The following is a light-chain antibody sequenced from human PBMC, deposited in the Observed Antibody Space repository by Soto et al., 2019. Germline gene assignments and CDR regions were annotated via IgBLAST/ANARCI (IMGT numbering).Light chain of an antibody. V-gene: IGLV2-14*01. Sequence: QSVLTQPASVSGSPGQSITISCTGATSDFGGSKYVSWYQHHPGKAPKLMIYEVSNRPSGVSNRFSGSKSGNTASLTISGLQAGDEAAYYCSAYAGSSAPVLFGGGTQLTVL. CDR3: SAYAGSSAPVL. J-gene: IGLJ2*01. CDR1: TSDFGGSKY. CDR2: EVS.